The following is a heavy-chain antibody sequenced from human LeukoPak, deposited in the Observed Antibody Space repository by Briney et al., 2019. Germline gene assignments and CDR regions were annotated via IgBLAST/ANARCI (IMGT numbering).Heavy chain of an antibody. J-gene: IGHJ4*02. V-gene: IGHV4-34*01. CDR3: ARTSSSWYEFIYFDY. D-gene: IGHD6-13*01. CDR1: GGSFSGYY. CDR2: INHSGST. Sequence: PSETLSLTCAVYGGSFSGYYWSWIRQPPGKGLEWIGEINHSGSTNYNPSLKSRVTISVDTSKNQFSLKLSSVTAADTAVYYCARTSSSWYEFIYFDYWGQGTLVTVSS.